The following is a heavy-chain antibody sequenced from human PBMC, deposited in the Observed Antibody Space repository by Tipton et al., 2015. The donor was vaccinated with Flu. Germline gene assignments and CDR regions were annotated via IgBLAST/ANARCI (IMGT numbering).Heavy chain of an antibody. CDR2: ISSSSSYI. D-gene: IGHD5-24*01. Sequence: SLRLSCAASGFTFSSYSMNWVRQAPGKGLEWVSSISSSSSYIYYADSVKGRFTISRDNAKNSLYLQMNSLRAEDTAVYYCARARDGFNLFGYWGPRTLVSLSS. J-gene: IGHJ4*02. CDR3: ARARDGFNLFGY. V-gene: IGHV3-21*01. CDR1: GFTFSSYS.